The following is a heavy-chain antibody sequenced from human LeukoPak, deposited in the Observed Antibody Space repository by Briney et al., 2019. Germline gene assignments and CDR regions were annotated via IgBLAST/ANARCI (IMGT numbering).Heavy chain of an antibody. J-gene: IGHJ4*03. CDR1: GGSFSGYY. V-gene: IGHV4-34*01. D-gene: IGHD4-17*01. CDR2: INHSGST. CDR3: ARAGRGTVTFSDY. Sequence: KTSETLSLTCAVYGGSFSGYYWSWIRQPPGKGLEWIGEINHSGSTNYNPSLKSRVTISVDTSKNQFSLKLSSVTAADTAVYYCARAGRGTVTFSDYWGQGTTVTVSS.